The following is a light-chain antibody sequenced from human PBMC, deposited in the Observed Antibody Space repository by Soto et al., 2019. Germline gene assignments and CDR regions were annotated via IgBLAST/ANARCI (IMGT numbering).Light chain of an antibody. CDR1: QTISSW. CDR2: KAS. J-gene: IGKJ1*01. V-gene: IGKV1-5*03. CDR3: QHYNSYSEA. Sequence: DIQLTQSPSTLSRSVGDRVTITCRASQTISSWLAWYQQKPGKAPMLLIYKASTLKSGVPSRFSGSGSGTEFTLTISSLQPDDFATYYCQHYNSYSEAFGQGTKVDIK.